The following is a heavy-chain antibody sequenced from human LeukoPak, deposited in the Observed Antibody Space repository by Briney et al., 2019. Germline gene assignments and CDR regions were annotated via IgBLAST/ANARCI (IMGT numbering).Heavy chain of an antibody. CDR2: IFYIGST. CDR1: GGSISSSSYY. D-gene: IGHD1-26*01. CDR3: ARGRGMIVGATKERYFDY. J-gene: IGHJ4*02. Sequence: KASETLSLTCTVSGGSISSSSYYWGWIRQPPGKGLEWIGSIFYIGSTYYNPSLKSRVTISVDTSKNQFSLNLNSVTTADTAVYYCARGRGMIVGATKERYFDYWGQGTLVTVSS. V-gene: IGHV4-39*01.